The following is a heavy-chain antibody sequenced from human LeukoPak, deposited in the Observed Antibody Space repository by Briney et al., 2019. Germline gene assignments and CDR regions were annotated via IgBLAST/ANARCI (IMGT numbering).Heavy chain of an antibody. CDR2: IYHSGST. CDR3: AGQTMVRGVRDH. D-gene: IGHD3-10*01. CDR1: GGSISSGGYS. J-gene: IGHJ4*02. Sequence: SETLSLTCAVSGGSISSGGYSWSWIRQPPGKGLEWIGYIYHSGSTYYNPSLKSRVTISVDRSKNQFSLKLSSVTAADTAVYYCAGQTMVRGVRDHWGQGTLVTVSS. V-gene: IGHV4-30-2*01.